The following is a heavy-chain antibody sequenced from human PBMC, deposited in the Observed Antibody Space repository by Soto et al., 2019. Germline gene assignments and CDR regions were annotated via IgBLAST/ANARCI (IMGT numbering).Heavy chain of an antibody. V-gene: IGHV3-20*04. CDR2: SNWNAGST. J-gene: IGHJ4*02. Sequence: EVELVESGGGVVRPGGSLRLSCAASGFTFDDYAMSWVRQGPGKGLEWVASSNWNAGSTTYADSVKGRFTISRDNAKNSLYLQINSLRADDTGLYYCARCSSTSCYVLASFDYWGQGTMVTVSS. D-gene: IGHD2-2*01. CDR3: ARCSSTSCYVLASFDY. CDR1: GFTFDDYA.